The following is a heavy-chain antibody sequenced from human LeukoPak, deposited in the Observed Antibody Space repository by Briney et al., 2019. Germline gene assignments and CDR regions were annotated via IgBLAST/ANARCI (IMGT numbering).Heavy chain of an antibody. Sequence: PGGSLRLSCAASGFTFSSYGMHWVRQAPGKGLEWVAVISYDGSNKYYADSVKGRFTISRDNSKNTLYLQMNSLRAEDTAVYYCAKDNVVVASALIWGQGTLVTVSS. CDR3: AKDNVVVASALI. V-gene: IGHV3-30*18. CDR2: ISYDGSNK. J-gene: IGHJ4*02. D-gene: IGHD2-15*01. CDR1: GFTFSSYG.